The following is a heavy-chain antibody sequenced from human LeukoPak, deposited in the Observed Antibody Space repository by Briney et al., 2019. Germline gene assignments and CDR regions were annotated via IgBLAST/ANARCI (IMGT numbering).Heavy chain of an antibody. CDR3: ARGWTFGGAPGALVDY. D-gene: IGHD3-16*01. V-gene: IGHV1-18*01. CDR2: ISAYNGNT. J-gene: IGHJ4*02. Sequence: ASVKVSCKASGYTFTSYGISWVRQAPGQGLEWMGWISAYNGNTNYAQKLQGRVTMTTDTSTSTAYMELRSLRSDDTAVYYCARGWTFGGAPGALVDYWGQGTLVTVSS. CDR1: GYTFTSYG.